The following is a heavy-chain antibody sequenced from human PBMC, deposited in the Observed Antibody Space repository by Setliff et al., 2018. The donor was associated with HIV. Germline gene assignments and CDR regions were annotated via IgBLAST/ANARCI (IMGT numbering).Heavy chain of an antibody. Sequence: GGSLRLSCATSGVTLYNTYMDWVRQAPGKGLVWVGRIRNGNRYSTEYAASVKGRFIISRDDSENSLYLQVNSLKTEDTAVYYCVGGSGTDRYDYWGRGTLVTVSS. V-gene: IGHV3-72*01. CDR3: VGGSGTDRYDY. J-gene: IGHJ4*02. D-gene: IGHD3-10*01. CDR1: GVTLYNTY. CDR2: IRNGNRYST.